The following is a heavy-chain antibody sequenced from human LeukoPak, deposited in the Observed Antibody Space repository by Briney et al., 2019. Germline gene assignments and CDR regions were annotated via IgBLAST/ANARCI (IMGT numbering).Heavy chain of an antibody. Sequence: SGTLSLTCAVSGGSISSSNWWSWVRQPPGKGLEWIGEIYHSGSTNYNPSLMSRVTISVGTSKNQFSLKLSSVTAADTAVHYCARHLSGSFDYWGQGTLVTVSS. J-gene: IGHJ4*02. CDR3: ARHLSGSFDY. CDR2: IYHSGST. D-gene: IGHD1-26*01. CDR1: GGSISSSNW. V-gene: IGHV4-4*02.